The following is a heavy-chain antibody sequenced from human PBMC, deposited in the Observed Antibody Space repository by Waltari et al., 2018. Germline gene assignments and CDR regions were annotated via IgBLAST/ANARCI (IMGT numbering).Heavy chain of an antibody. V-gene: IGHV5-10-1*03. CDR3: ARFNEVDDSSGYYSNDY. CDR2: IDPSDSYT. D-gene: IGHD3-22*01. CDR1: GYSFTSYW. J-gene: IGHJ4*02. Sequence: EVQLVQSGAEVKKPGESLRISCKGSGYSFTSYWNSWVRQMPRKGLELMGRIDPSDSYTNYSPSFQGHVTISADKSISTAYLQWSSLKASDTAMYYCARFNEVDDSSGYYSNDYWGQGTLVTVSS.